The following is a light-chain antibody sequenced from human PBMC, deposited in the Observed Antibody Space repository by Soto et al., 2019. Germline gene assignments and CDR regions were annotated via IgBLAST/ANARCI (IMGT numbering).Light chain of an antibody. V-gene: IGKV1-5*01. CDR2: DAS. CDR1: QSISTW. Sequence: DIQMTQSPSTLSASAGDTVTITCRASQSISTWLAWYQQKPGKAPDLLIFDASSLKSGVPSRFSGSGSGTEFTLTISSLQPDDFATYYCQQLDSYPLTFGGGPKVDIK. J-gene: IGKJ4*01. CDR3: QQLDSYPLT.